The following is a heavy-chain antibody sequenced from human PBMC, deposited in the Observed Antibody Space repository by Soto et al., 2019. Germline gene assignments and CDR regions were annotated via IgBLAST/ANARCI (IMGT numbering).Heavy chain of an antibody. Sequence: ASVKVSCKASGYTFTGYYMHWVRQAPGQGLEWMGWINPNSGGTNYAQKFQGWVTMTRDTSISTAYMELSRLRSDDTAVYYCARDLWVRSGWSPGYWGQGTLVTVSS. CDR2: INPNSGGT. V-gene: IGHV1-2*04. CDR3: ARDLWVRSGWSPGY. J-gene: IGHJ4*02. CDR1: GYTFTGYY. D-gene: IGHD6-19*01.